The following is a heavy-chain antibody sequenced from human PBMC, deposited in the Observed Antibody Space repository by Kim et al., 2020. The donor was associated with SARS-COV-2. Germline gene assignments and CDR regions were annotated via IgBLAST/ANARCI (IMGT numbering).Heavy chain of an antibody. CDR1: GFTFSDYY. CDR2: IRNKPRRYTT. D-gene: IGHD5-12*01. CDR3: ARGGYSGSPDY. Sequence: GGSLRLSCAASGFTFSDYYMDWVRQAPGKGLEWVGRIRNKPRRYTTEYAASVKGRFSISRDDSKNSLYLQMNSLKTEDTAVYYCARGGYSGSPDYWGQGILVTVSS. J-gene: IGHJ4*02. V-gene: IGHV3-72*01.